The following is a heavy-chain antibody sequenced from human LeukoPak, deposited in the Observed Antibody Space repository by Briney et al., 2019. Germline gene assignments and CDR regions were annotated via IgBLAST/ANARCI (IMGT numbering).Heavy chain of an antibody. V-gene: IGHV4-30-2*01. CDR3: ARAPVTTGYSMDV. D-gene: IGHD4-17*01. J-gene: IGHJ6*02. CDR1: GGSISSGGYS. CDR2: IYHSGST. Sequence: PSQTLSFTCAVSGGSISSGGYSWSWIRQPPGKGLEWIGYIYHSGSTYYNPSLKSRVSISVDRSKNQFSLKLSSVTAADTAVYYCARAPVTTGYSMDVWGQGTTVTVSS.